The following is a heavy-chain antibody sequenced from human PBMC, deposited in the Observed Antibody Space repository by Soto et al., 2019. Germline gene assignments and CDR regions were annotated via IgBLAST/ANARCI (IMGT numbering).Heavy chain of an antibody. J-gene: IGHJ4*02. CDR2: VSFDGRNK. V-gene: IGHV3-30*18. D-gene: IGHD3-22*01. CDR3: AKEGFYDRTGYYPFDS. Sequence: QPGGSLRLSCTASGFNLSTYGVHWVRQPPGKGLEWVAVVSFDGRNKYYAGSVEGRFTISRDNSKKTLYLHMNSLRAVDTAVYYCAKEGFYDRTGYYPFDSWGQGTLVTVSS. CDR1: GFNLSTYG.